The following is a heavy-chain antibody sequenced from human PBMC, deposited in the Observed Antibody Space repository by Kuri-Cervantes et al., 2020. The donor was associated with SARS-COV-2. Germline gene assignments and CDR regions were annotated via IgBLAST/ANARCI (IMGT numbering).Heavy chain of an antibody. Sequence: SETLSLTCTVSGGSISSGSYYWSWIRQPAGKGLEWIGRIYTSGSTNYSPSLKSRVTISVDTSKNQFSLKLSSVTAADTAVYYCASSGHRVAFDIWGQGTMVTVSS. D-gene: IGHD2-15*01. CDR2: IYTSGST. CDR1: GGSISSGSYY. CDR3: ASSGHRVAFDI. J-gene: IGHJ3*02. V-gene: IGHV4-61*02.